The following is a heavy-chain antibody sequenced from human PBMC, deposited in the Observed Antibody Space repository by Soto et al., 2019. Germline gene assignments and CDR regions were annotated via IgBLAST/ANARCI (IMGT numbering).Heavy chain of an antibody. CDR1: GFTFSSYA. V-gene: IGHV3-30-3*01. CDR2: ISYDGSNK. D-gene: IGHD5-12*01. CDR3: ARSSYSMATMRRGDY. J-gene: IGHJ4*02. Sequence: GGSLRLSCAASGFTFSSYAMHWVRQAPGKGLEWVAVISYDGSNKYYADSVKGRFTISRDNSKNTLYLQMNSLRAEDTAVYYCARSSYSMATMRRGDYWGQGTLVTVSS.